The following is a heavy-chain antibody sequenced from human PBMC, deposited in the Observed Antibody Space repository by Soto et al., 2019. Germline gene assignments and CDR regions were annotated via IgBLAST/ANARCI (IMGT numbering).Heavy chain of an antibody. CDR2: IYHSGST. CDR3: ARDPIDVAAAAKQADNWFDP. CDR1: GGSISSSNW. Sequence: SETLSLTCAVSGGSISSSNWWSWVRQPPGKGLEWIGEIYHSGSTNYNPSLKSRVTISVDKSKNQFSLKLSSVTAADTAVYYCARDPIDVAAAAKQADNWFDPWGQGTLVTVSS. J-gene: IGHJ5*02. V-gene: IGHV4-4*02. D-gene: IGHD6-13*01.